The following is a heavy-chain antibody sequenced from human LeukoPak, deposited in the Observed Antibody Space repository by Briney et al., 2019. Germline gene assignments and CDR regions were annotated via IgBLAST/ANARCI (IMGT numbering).Heavy chain of an antibody. CDR2: IYPGDSDT. Sequence: GESLKISCRGSGYSFTSYWIGWVRQMPGKGLEWMGIIYPGDSDTRYSPSFQGQVTISADKSISTAYLQWSSLKASDTAMFYCAKAYYYDSSGYPYYFDYWGQRTLVTVSS. J-gene: IGHJ4*02. D-gene: IGHD3-22*01. CDR1: GYSFTSYW. V-gene: IGHV5-51*01. CDR3: AKAYYYDSSGYPYYFDY.